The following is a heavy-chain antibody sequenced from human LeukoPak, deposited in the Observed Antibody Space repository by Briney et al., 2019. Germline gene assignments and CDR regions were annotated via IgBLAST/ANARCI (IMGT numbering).Heavy chain of an antibody. Sequence: PSETLSLTCAVYGGSFSGYYWSWIRQPPGKGLEWIGEINHSGSTNYNPSLKSRVTISVDTSKNQFSLKLSSVTAADTAVYYCAGGESGWAYYYYYYMDVWGKGTTVTVSS. J-gene: IGHJ6*03. D-gene: IGHD6-19*01. CDR2: INHSGST. V-gene: IGHV4-34*01. CDR3: AGGESGWAYYYYYYMDV. CDR1: GGSFSGYY.